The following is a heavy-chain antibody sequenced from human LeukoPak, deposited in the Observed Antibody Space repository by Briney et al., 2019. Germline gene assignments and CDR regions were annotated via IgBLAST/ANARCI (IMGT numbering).Heavy chain of an antibody. D-gene: IGHD6-19*01. CDR1: GFTFSSYA. CDR2: ISGSGGST. V-gene: IGHV3-23*01. J-gene: IGHJ4*02. CDR3: ATGGWLVENGY. Sequence: GGSLRLSCVASGFTFSSYAMSWVRQAPGKGLEWVSAISGSGGSTYYADSVKGRFTISRDNSKNTLYLQMNSLRAEDTAVYYCATGGWLVENGYWGQGTLVTVSS.